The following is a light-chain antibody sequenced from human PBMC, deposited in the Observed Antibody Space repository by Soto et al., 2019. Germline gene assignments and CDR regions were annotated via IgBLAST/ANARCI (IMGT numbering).Light chain of an antibody. Sequence: QAVVTQEPSLTVSPGETVTLTCSSSTGPVTGTFYPNWFQQKPGQAPRPLIYSISNKHSWTPARFSGSLLGGKATLTLSGVQPEDEAEYLCLLYFDTDRIFGGGTKLTVL. V-gene: IGLV7-43*01. CDR3: LLYFDTDRI. CDR2: SIS. CDR1: TGPVTGTFY. J-gene: IGLJ2*01.